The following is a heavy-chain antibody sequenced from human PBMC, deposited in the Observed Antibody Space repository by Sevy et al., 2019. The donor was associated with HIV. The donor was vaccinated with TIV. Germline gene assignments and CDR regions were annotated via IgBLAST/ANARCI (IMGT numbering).Heavy chain of an antibody. CDR1: GFTFSGYG. J-gene: IGHJ6*03. Sequence: GGSLRLSCAASGFTFSGYGMHWVRQAPGKGLEWVAFIRYDGSNKYYADSVKGRFTISRENSKNTLYLQMNSLRAEDTAVYYCAKGTYYYYYYMDVWGKGTTVTVSS. D-gene: IGHD1-1*01. CDR2: IRYDGSNK. CDR3: AKGTYYYYYYMDV. V-gene: IGHV3-30*02.